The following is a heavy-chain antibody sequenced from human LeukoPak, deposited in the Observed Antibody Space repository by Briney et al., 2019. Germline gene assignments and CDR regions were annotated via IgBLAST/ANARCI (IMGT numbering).Heavy chain of an antibody. Sequence: GGSLRLSCAASGFTFSSYAMSWVRQAPGKGLEWVSAISAGGGSTYYADSVKGLFTISRDNSKNTLYLQMSSLRAEDTAVYYCASISGYSSGWLFYWGQGTLVTVSS. J-gene: IGHJ4*02. CDR2: ISAGGGST. V-gene: IGHV3-23*01. CDR3: ASISGYSSGWLFY. D-gene: IGHD6-19*01. CDR1: GFTFSSYA.